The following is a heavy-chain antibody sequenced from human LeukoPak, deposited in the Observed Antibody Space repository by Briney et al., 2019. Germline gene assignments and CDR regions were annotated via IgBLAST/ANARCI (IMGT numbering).Heavy chain of an antibody. V-gene: IGHV4-39*01. D-gene: IGHD6-13*01. CDR2: IYYSGST. J-gene: IGHJ3*02. Sequence: PSETLSLTCTVSGGSISSSSYYWGWIRQPPGKGLEWIGSIYYSGSTYCNPSLKSRVTISVDTSKNQFSLKLSSVTTADTAVYYCASQTGIAAAGTVAFDIWGQGTMVTVSS. CDR1: GGSISSSSYY. CDR3: ASQTGIAAAGTVAFDI.